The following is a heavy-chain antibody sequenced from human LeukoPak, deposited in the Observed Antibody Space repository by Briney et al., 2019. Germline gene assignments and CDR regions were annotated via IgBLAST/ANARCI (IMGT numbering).Heavy chain of an antibody. D-gene: IGHD5-24*01. Sequence: ASVKVSCKASGYTFTSYYMHWVRQAPGQGLEWMGIINPSGGSTSYAQKFQGRVTMTRDTSTSTVYMELSSLRSEDTAVYYCARDIKMASPRDWFDPWGQGTLVTVSS. J-gene: IGHJ5*02. CDR2: INPSGGST. CDR3: ARDIKMASPRDWFDP. CDR1: GYTFTSYY. V-gene: IGHV1-46*01.